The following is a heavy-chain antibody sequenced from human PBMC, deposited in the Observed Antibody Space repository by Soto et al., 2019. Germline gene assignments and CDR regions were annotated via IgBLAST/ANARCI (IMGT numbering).Heavy chain of an antibody. CDR2: IKEDGNKK. Sequence: GGSLRLPRAAFGVKSINYGISWIRKAQGKGLEWVANIKEDGNKKYYVDSVKGRFTISRDNAKKSLYLQMNSLRAEDTAVYYCEEGITAAGRIGVDYWGQGTLVPVSS. D-gene: IGHD6-13*01. CDR3: EEGITAAGRIGVDY. J-gene: IGHJ4*02. V-gene: IGHV3-7*05. CDR1: GVKSINYG.